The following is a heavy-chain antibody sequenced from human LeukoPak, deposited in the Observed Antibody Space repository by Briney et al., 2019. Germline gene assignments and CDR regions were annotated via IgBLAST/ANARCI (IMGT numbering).Heavy chain of an antibody. D-gene: IGHD6-19*01. J-gene: IGHJ4*02. CDR3: AKDGAVPFDY. V-gene: IGHV3-30*18. CDR1: GFTFSSHG. Sequence: GGSLRLSCAASGFTFSSHGMHWARQAPGKGLEWVAVISYDGSNKYYADSVKGRFTISRDNSKNTLYLQMNSLRAEDTAVYYCAKDGAVPFDYWGQGTLVTVSS. CDR2: ISYDGSNK.